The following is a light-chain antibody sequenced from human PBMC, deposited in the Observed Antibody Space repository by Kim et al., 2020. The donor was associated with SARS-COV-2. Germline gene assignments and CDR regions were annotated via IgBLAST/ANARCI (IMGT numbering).Light chain of an antibody. CDR2: GKN. CDR3: NSRDNNDNVL. CDR1: SLRTYY. Sequence: SSELTQDPAVSVALGQTVRITCQGDSLRTYYTTWFQQKPGQAPIVVFYGKNNRPSGIPDRFSGSSSGNTASLTITAPQAGDEADYYCNSRDNNDNVLFGG. V-gene: IGLV3-19*01. J-gene: IGLJ2*01.